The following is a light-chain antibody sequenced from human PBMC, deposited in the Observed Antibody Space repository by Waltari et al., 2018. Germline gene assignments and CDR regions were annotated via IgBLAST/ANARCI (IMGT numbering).Light chain of an antibody. CDR2: EGD. J-gene: IGLJ3*02. CDR1: SSNIGAGYD. CDR3: QSYDTNLRAV. Sequence: QSVLTQPPSVSGAPGQRVTISCVGSSSNIGAGYDVYWYTQLPGTAPKLPTSEGDGRAAGVPDRFAASRSGSSASLAFSGLQAEDEADYYCQSYDTNLRAVFGGGTRLTVL. V-gene: IGLV1-40*01.